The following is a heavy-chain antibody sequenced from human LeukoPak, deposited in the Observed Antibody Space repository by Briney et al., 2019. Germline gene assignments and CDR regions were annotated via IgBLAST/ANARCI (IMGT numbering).Heavy chain of an antibody. J-gene: IGHJ4*02. CDR2: INPNSGGT. CDR3: ARDYGDYGDDDY. Sequence: ASVKVSCKAFGYTFTRYYMHWVRQAPGQGLEWMGWINPNSGGTNYAQKFQGRVTMTRDTSISTAYMELSRLRSDDTAVYYCARDYGDYGDDDYWGQGTLVTVSS. CDR1: GYTFTRYY. V-gene: IGHV1-2*02. D-gene: IGHD4-17*01.